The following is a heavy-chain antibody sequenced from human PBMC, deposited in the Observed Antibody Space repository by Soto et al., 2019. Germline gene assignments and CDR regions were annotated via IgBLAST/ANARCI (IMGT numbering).Heavy chain of an antibody. CDR1: GYTFTSYD. V-gene: IGHV1-18*01. CDR2: ISAYNGNT. J-gene: IGHJ4*02. CDR3: ARRYCSGGSCYFDY. D-gene: IGHD2-15*01. Sequence: QVQLVQSGAEVKKPXASVKVSCKASGYTFTSYDISWVRQAPGQGLEWMRWISAYNGNTKYAQNLQGRVTMTTDTSTSTAYMELRSLRSDDTAVYYCARRYCSGGSCYFDYWGQGTLVTVSS.